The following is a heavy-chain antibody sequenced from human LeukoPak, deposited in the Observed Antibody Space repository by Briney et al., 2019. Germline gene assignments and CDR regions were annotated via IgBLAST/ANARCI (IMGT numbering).Heavy chain of an antibody. CDR2: IFYSGST. Sequence: SETLSLTCTVSGVSISTFYWSWIRQPPGQGLEWIGYIFYSGSTNYTPSLKSRVTISLDTSKNQFSLKLSSVAAADTAVYYCARYSSGWSFYFDYWGQGTLVTVSS. CDR3: ARYSSGWSFYFDY. J-gene: IGHJ4*02. V-gene: IGHV4-59*08. D-gene: IGHD6-19*01. CDR1: GVSISTFY.